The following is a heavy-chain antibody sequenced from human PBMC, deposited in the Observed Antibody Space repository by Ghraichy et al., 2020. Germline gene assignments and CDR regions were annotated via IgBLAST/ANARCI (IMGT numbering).Heavy chain of an antibody. CDR1: GFPFNSYT. V-gene: IGHV3-64*01. Sequence: LSLTCAASGFPFNSYTMHWVRQAPGEGLEYVAAISGNGGSTYYAKSVKGRFTISRDNSKNTLYLQMGSLRADDMALYYCARGRSSGWYRTTFFDSWGQGTLVTVSS. CDR3: ARGRSSGWYRTTFFDS. J-gene: IGHJ4*02. D-gene: IGHD6-13*01. CDR2: ISGNGGST.